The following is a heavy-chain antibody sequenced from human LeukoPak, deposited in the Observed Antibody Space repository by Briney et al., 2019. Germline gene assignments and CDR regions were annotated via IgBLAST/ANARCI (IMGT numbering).Heavy chain of an antibody. CDR1: GFTFNSYW. D-gene: IGHD4-11*01. V-gene: IGHV3-74*01. CDR3: VRGGLQGFF. CDR2: ISSDGSTT. Sequence: GGSLRLSCAASGFTFNSYWMHWVRQVPGKGLVWVSRISSDGSTTTYAGSVEGRFTISRDNAKNTLFLQMNSLRAEDTAVYCCVRGGLQGFFWGQGTLVTVSS. J-gene: IGHJ4*02.